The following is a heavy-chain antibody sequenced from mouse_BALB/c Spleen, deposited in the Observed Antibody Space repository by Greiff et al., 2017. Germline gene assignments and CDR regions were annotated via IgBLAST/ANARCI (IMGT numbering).Heavy chain of an antibody. CDR1: GYAFTNYL. Sequence: QVQLQQSGAELVRPGTSVKVSCKASGYAFTNYLIEWVKQRPGQGLEWIGVINPGSGGTNYNEKFKGKATLTADKSSSTAYMQLSSLTSDDSAVYFCARLGDYAMAYWGQGTAVTVPS. CDR3: ARLGDYAMAY. CDR2: INPGSGGT. J-gene: IGHJ4*01. V-gene: IGHV1-54*01.